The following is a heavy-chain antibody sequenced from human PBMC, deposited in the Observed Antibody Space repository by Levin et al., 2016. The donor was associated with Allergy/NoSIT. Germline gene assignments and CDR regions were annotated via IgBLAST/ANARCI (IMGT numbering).Heavy chain of an antibody. Sequence: SETLSLTCTVSGASISSYLWSWVRQPPGKGLEWIGFMFSSGSSDYNPSLKSRVSISVDTPKSQFSLKLTSVTAADTAVYFCAAVVLTSDSEYFEHWGQGTLITVSS. CDR3: AAVVLTSDSEYFEH. D-gene: IGHD2-21*02. V-gene: IGHV4-4*08. CDR1: GASISSYL. CDR2: MFSSGSS. J-gene: IGHJ1*01.